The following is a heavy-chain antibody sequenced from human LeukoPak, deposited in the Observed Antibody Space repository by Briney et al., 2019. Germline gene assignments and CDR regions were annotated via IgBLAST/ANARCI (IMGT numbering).Heavy chain of an antibody. CDR1: GFTFSDYY. CDR3: VRGSYGHDF. J-gene: IGHJ4*02. D-gene: IGHD5-18*01. CDR2: ISTSGTTI. V-gene: IGHV3-11*04. Sequence: GGSLRLSCAASGFTFSDYYMTWIRQAPGKGLEWVSYISTSGTTIYYADSVKGRFTISRDNARNSLFLQMNSLRDEDTAVYYCVRGSYGHDFWGQGTLVTVSS.